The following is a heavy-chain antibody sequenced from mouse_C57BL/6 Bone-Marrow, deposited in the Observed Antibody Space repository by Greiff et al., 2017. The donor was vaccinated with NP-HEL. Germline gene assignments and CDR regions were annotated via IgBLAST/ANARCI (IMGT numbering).Heavy chain of an antibody. D-gene: IGHD1-1*01. Sequence: VQLQQSGAELAKPGASVKLSCKASGYTFTSYWMHWVKQRPGQGLEWIGYINPSSGYTKYNQKFKDKATLTADQSSSTAYMQLRSLTYEDSAVYYCARGNYYGSQAWFAYWGQGTLVTVSA. CDR2: INPSSGYT. CDR3: ARGNYYGSQAWFAY. V-gene: IGHV1-7*01. J-gene: IGHJ3*01. CDR1: GYTFTSYW.